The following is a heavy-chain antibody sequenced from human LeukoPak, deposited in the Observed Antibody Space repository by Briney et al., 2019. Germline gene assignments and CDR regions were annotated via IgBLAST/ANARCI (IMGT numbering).Heavy chain of an antibody. CDR2: IYQSGIT. Sequence: PSETLSLTCGVSGDSISRGNYWNWVRQFPGKGLEWIGDIYQSGITNYNPSLKSRVTMSLDKSKNEFSLSLHSVTAADTAVYFCARDPRPRGGWFYFDYWGKGILVTVSS. CDR3: ARDPRPRGGWFYFDY. CDR1: GDSISRGNY. D-gene: IGHD6-19*01. J-gene: IGHJ4*02. V-gene: IGHV4-4*02.